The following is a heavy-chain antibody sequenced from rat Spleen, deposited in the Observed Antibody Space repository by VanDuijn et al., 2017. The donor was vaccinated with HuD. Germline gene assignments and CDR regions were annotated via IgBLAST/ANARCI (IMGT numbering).Heavy chain of an antibody. J-gene: IGHJ2*01. CDR1: GFSLSNYG. CDR3: VRGGNGPKDYYFDY. V-gene: IGHV2-13*01. D-gene: IGHD1-11*01. CDR2: IWGNGNA. Sequence: QVQLKESGPGLVQPSQTLSLTCTVSGFSLSNYGLIWVRQPPGKGLEWMGVIWGNGNANYNSPLKSRLSITRDTSKSQVFLKVNSLQTEDIATYYCVRGGNGPKDYYFDYWGQGVMVTVSS.